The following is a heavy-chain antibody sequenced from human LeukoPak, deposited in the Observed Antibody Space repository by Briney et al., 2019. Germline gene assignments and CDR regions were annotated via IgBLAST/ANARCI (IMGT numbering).Heavy chain of an antibody. CDR1: GFTFSSYW. Sequence: GGSLRLSCAASGFTFSSYWMHWVRQAPGKGLVWVSRINSDGSSTSYADSVKGRFTISRDNAKNTLYLQMLSLRAEDTALYYCARDLGYYDNSGYYYGADYWGQGTLVTVSS. CDR3: ARDLGYYDNSGYYYGADY. CDR2: INSDGSST. V-gene: IGHV3-74*01. J-gene: IGHJ4*02. D-gene: IGHD3-22*01.